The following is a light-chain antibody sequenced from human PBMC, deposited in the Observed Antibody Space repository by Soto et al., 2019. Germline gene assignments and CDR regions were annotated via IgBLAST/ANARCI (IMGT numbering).Light chain of an antibody. CDR1: QDININ. Sequence: EIVMTQSPGTLSVSPGERATLSCRASQDININLAWYKQKPGQAPRLLIYSASTRAAGIPARFSGTGSETDFTLTIDSLQSEDFAVYYCQQYDNWPPYTFGQGTRLEI. CDR2: SAS. J-gene: IGKJ2*01. V-gene: IGKV3-15*01. CDR3: QQYDNWPPYT.